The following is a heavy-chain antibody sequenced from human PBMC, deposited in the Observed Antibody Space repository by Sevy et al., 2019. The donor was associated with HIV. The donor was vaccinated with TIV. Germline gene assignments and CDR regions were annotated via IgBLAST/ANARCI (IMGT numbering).Heavy chain of an antibody. J-gene: IGHJ4*02. CDR2: ISHSGDST. CDR3: AGRKVGDFWSGSIRGPWAGGPLFDY. Sequence: RGSLRLSCTSSGFTFSSYAMNWVRQAPGKGLEWVSTISHSGDSTYYADSVKGRFTISRDNSENTLYLQMNSLRAEDTALYYCAGRKVGDFWSGSIRGPWAGGPLFDYWGQGTLVTVSS. D-gene: IGHD3-3*01. CDR1: GFTFSSYA. V-gene: IGHV3-23*01.